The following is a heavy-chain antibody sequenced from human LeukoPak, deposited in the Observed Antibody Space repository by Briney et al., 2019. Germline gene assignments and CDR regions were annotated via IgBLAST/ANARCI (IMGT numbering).Heavy chain of an antibody. Sequence: GASVKVSCKASGGTFSSYAISWVRQAPGQGLEWTGGIIPIFGTANYAQKFQGRVTITADESTSTAYMELSSLRSEDTAVYYCARDTGRPYYYDSSGPPDAFDIWGQGTMVTVSS. J-gene: IGHJ3*02. V-gene: IGHV1-69*13. CDR3: ARDTGRPYYYDSSGPPDAFDI. CDR2: IIPIFGTA. D-gene: IGHD3-22*01. CDR1: GGTFSSYA.